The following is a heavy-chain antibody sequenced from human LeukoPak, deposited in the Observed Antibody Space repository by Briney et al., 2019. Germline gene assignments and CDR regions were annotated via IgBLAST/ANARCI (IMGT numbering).Heavy chain of an antibody. CDR3: ARVYYSSSYDYWYFDL. D-gene: IGHD6-13*01. CDR2: IYHSGST. V-gene: IGHV4-38-2*02. CDR1: GYSISSGNY. J-gene: IGHJ2*01. Sequence: SETLSLTCTVSGYSISSGNYWDWIRQPPGKGLEWIGSIYHSGSTYYNPSLKSRVTISVDTSKNQFSLKLSSVTAADTAVYYCARVYYSSSYDYWYFDLWGRGTLVTVSS.